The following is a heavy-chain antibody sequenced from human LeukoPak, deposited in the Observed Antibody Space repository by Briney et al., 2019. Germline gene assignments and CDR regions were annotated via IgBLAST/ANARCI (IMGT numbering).Heavy chain of an antibody. CDR1: GGSFSEYY. CDR3: ARSQGPGSPYGMDV. CDR2: IDHFGGT. Sequence: SETLSLTCAVYGGSFSEYYWSWRRQPPGKGPEWIGEIDHFGGTNYNPSLKSRVTISEDTSEKGFSLNLRSMTAADTAVYYCARSQGPGSPYGMDVWGQGTMVTVSS. V-gene: IGHV4-34*01. D-gene: IGHD3-10*01. J-gene: IGHJ6*02.